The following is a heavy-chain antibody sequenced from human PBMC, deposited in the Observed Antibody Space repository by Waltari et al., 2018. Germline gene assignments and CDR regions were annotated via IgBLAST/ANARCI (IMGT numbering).Heavy chain of an antibody. D-gene: IGHD3-10*01. CDR3: AREGKLLWFGESYFDY. V-gene: IGHV4-38-2*02. J-gene: IGHJ4*02. CDR1: GYSISSGYY. Sequence: QVQLQESGPGLVKPSETLSLTCAVSGYSISSGYYWGWIRQPPGKGLEWIGSIYHSGSTYYNPSLKSRVTISVDTSKNQFSRKLSSVTAADTAVYYCAREGKLLWFGESYFDYWGQGTLVTVSS. CDR2: IYHSGST.